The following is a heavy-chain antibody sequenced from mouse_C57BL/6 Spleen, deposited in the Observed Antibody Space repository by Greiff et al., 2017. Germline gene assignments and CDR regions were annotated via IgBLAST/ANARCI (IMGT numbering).Heavy chain of an antibody. CDR3: ARSATTVAPFAY. CDR2: IYPGDGDT. J-gene: IGHJ3*01. CDR1: GYAFSSYW. V-gene: IGHV1-80*01. D-gene: IGHD1-1*01. Sequence: QVQLKQSGAELVKPGASVKISCKASGYAFSSYWMNWVKQRPGKGLEWIGQIYPGDGDTNYNGKFKGKATLTADKSSSTAYMQLSSLTSEDSAVYFCARSATTVAPFAYWGQGTLVTVSA.